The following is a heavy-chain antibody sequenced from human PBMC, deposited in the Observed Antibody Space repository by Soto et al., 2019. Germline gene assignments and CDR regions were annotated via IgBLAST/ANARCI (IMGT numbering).Heavy chain of an antibody. V-gene: IGHV1-69*13. CDR3: ATGDYYRGPR. CDR2: IIPIFGNG. D-gene: IGHD3-10*01. J-gene: IGHJ4*02. Sequence: SVKGTCKGSGATFNNYAIGWVRQAPGQGLEWMGGIIPIFGNGYYAQNFQGRVTITADESTSTAYMEVSSLTSEDTAVYYCATGDYYRGPRWGQGTLVTVSS. CDR1: GATFNNYA.